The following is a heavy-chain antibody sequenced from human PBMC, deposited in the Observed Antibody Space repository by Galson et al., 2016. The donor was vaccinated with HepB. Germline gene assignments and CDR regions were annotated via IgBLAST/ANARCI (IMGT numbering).Heavy chain of an antibody. Sequence: SVKVSCKASGYTLTSYGISWVRQAPGQGLEWMGWISAYNGNTNYVQKLQGRVTMTTDTSTSTAYMELRSLRSDDTAVYYCARDDGDSSSWYFPRPSLIFDYWGQGTLVTVSS. CDR1: GYTLTSYG. CDR3: ARDDGDSSSWYFPRPSLIFDY. CDR2: ISAYNGNT. J-gene: IGHJ4*02. D-gene: IGHD6-13*01. V-gene: IGHV1-18*04.